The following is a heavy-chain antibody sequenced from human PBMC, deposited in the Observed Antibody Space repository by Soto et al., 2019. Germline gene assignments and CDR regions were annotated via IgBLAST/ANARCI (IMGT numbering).Heavy chain of an antibody. CDR1: SNY. CDR2: IYSGGST. CDR3: ARDAIENYYYYGMDV. Sequence: SNYRSRISKKKGKGLEWVSVIYSGGSTYYADSVKGRFTISRDNSKNTLYLQMNSLRAEDTAVYYCARDAIENYYYYGMDVWGQGTTVTVSS. J-gene: IGHJ6*02. D-gene: IGHD3-22*01. V-gene: IGHV3-66*01.